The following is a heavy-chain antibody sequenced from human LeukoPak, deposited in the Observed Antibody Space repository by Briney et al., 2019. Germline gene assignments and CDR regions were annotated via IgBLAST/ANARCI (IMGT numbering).Heavy chain of an antibody. D-gene: IGHD6-13*01. CDR2: VNCGSGKT. CDR3: ARSSWDNPQYYLDS. Sequence: GASVQGSCKASGCSFNNYAMQWVRQARGQRLEGMGWVNCGSGKTKYSERFQGRVTITRDQSATTAYLDLSSLGSEDTAVYYCARSSWDNPQYYLDSWGQGTLVTVSS. J-gene: IGHJ4*02. CDR1: GCSFNNYA. V-gene: IGHV1-3*01.